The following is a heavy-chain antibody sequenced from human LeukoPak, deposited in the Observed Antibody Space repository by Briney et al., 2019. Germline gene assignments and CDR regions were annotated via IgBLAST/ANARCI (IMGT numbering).Heavy chain of an antibody. CDR3: ARTGIAARLYYYYYGMDV. J-gene: IGHJ6*02. CDR1: GYTFTGYY. CDR2: INPNSGGT. Sequence: GASVKVSCKASGYTFTGYYMHWVRQAPGQGLEWMGWINPNSGGTKYAQKFQGRVTMTRDTSISTAYMELSRLRSDDTAVYYCARTGIAARLYYYYYGMDVWGQGTTVTVSS. V-gene: IGHV1-2*02. D-gene: IGHD6-6*01.